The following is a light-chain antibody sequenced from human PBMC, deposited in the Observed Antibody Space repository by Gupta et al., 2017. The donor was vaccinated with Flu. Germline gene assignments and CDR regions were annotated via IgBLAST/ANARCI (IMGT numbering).Light chain of an antibody. J-gene: IGLJ1*01. CDR3: AAWDDSLSGHYV. CDR2: GNS. CDR1: ISNIGSNA. Sequence: QSVLTQPPSESVTPGQRVAISCSRSISNIGSNAVNWYQQLPGTAPKLLIYGNSQRPSGVPDRFSGSKSGTSASLAISGLQSEDEADYYCAAWDDSLSGHYVFGTGTKVTVL. V-gene: IGLV1-44*01.